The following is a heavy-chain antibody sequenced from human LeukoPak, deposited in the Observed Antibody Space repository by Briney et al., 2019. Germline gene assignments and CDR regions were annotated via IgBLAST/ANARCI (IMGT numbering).Heavy chain of an antibody. V-gene: IGHV4-34*01. Sequence: SETLSLTCAVYGGSFSGHYWSWIRQPPGKGLEWIGEINHSGSTNYNPSLKSRVTIPVDTSKNHFSLKLTSMTAADTAVYYCARVPGYNYADVWGKGTTVTVSS. CDR1: GGSFSGHY. CDR2: INHSGST. D-gene: IGHD5-18*01. CDR3: ARVPGYNYADV. J-gene: IGHJ6*04.